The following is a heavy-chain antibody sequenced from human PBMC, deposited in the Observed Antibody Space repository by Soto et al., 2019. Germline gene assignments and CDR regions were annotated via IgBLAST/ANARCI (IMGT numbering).Heavy chain of an antibody. Sequence: PGESLKISCKGSGYSFTSYWISWVRQMPGKGLEWMGRIDPSDSYTNYSPSFQGHVTISADKSISTAYLQWSSLKASDTAMYYCATEKPSDLLRFSGSYPKYYYYGMDVWGQGTTVTVSS. CDR2: IDPSDSYT. CDR3: ATEKPSDLLRFSGSYPKYYYYGMDV. CDR1: GYSFTSYW. V-gene: IGHV5-10-1*01. D-gene: IGHD1-26*01. J-gene: IGHJ6*02.